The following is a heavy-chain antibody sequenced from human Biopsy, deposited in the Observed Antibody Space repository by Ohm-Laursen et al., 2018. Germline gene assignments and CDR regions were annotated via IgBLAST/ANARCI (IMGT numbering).Heavy chain of an antibody. D-gene: IGHD3/OR15-3a*01. CDR2: RFHSGSP. J-gene: IGHJ4*02. CDR1: GGSITADF. Sequence: TLSLTCTVSGGSITADFWTWIRQTPGERLEWIGYRFHSGSPMYNPSLKSRVIISVDTSKSQFSLTLTSVTAADTAVYYCVRLNRRGNIIFFDYWGRGTLVTVSS. CDR3: VRLNRRGNIIFFDY. V-gene: IGHV4-59*08.